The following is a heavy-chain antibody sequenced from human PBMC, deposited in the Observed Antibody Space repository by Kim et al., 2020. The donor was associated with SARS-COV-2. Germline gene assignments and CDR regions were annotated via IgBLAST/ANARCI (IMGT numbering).Heavy chain of an antibody. D-gene: IGHD2-2*01. CDR2: ICATDGSA. Sequence: GGSLRLSCAASGFTFSSYAMSWVRQAPGKGLEWVSSICATDGSAFYTNSVKGRFTISRDNSKNTLYLQMSSLRAEDTALYYCARIGSASCYAWADYWGQGILVTVSS. J-gene: IGHJ4*02. V-gene: IGHV3-23*01. CDR1: GFTFSSYA. CDR3: ARIGSASCYAWADY.